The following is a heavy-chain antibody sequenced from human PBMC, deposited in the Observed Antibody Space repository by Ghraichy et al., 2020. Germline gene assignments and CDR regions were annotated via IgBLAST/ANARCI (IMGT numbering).Heavy chain of an antibody. J-gene: IGHJ4*02. CDR3: AKNDYGGFDY. Sequence: GGSRRLSCAASGFTFSSYGMHWVRQAPGKGLEWVAVISYDGSNKYYADSVKGRFTISRDNSKNTLYLQMNSLRAEDTAVYYCAKNDYGGFDYWGQGTLVTVSS. V-gene: IGHV3-30*18. CDR2: ISYDGSNK. D-gene: IGHD4-23*01. CDR1: GFTFSSYG.